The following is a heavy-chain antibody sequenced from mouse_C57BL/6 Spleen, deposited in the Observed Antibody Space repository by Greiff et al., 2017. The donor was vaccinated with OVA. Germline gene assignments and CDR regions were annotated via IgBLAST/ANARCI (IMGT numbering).Heavy chain of an antibody. CDR3: ASYSEGAMDY. V-gene: IGHV2-2*01. CDR1: GFSLTSYG. CDR2: IWSGGST. J-gene: IGHJ4*01. Sequence: VQLVESGPGLVQPSQSLSITCTVSGFSLTSYGVHWVRQSPGKGLEWLGVIWSGGSTDYNAAFISRLSISKDNSTSQVFFKMNSLQADDTAIYYCASYSEGAMDYWGQGTSVTVSS. D-gene: IGHD2-12*01.